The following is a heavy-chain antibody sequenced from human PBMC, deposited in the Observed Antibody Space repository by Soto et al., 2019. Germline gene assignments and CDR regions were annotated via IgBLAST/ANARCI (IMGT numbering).Heavy chain of an antibody. CDR3: AKDAWEGYCGNGVCYGDY. V-gene: IGHV3-30*18. CDR2: ISDDGSNK. CDR1: GFTFSSYG. J-gene: IGHJ4*02. Sequence: QVQLVESGGGVVQPGRSLRLSCAASGFTFSSYGIHWVRQAPGKGLEWVAVISDDGSNKNYADSVKGRVTVSRDNSKNTLYLQMNSLRAEDTAVYYCAKDAWEGYCGNGVCYGDYWGQGTLVTVSS. D-gene: IGHD2-8*01.